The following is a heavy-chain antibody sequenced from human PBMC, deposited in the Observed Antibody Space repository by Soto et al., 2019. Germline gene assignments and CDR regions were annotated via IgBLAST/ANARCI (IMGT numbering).Heavy chain of an antibody. V-gene: IGHV3-15*01. CDR2: IRSKSDGGTT. CDR3: TTYSGAEFEY. CDR1: GLTFNNAW. Sequence: GGSLRLSCVASGLTFNNAWMNWVRQAPGKGLEWVGRIRSKSDGGTTDYAAPVKGRFTISRDDSKNMVDLQMGSLKTEDTAIYYCTTYSGAEFEYWGQGALVTVSS. D-gene: IGHD1-26*01. J-gene: IGHJ4*02.